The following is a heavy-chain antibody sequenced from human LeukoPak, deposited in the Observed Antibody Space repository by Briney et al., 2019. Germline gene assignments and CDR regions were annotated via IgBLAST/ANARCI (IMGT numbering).Heavy chain of an antibody. CDR2: IKQDGSDK. CDR3: ATNRYFDY. Sequence: GGSLRLSCVASGFTFSDYWMTWVRQAPGNGLEWVANIKQDGSDKYYVSSVKGRFTISRDNAKNSLYIQMNSLRAEDTAMYYCATNRYFDYWGQGTLVTVSS. J-gene: IGHJ4*02. V-gene: IGHV3-7*01. CDR1: GFTFSDYW. D-gene: IGHD2-8*01.